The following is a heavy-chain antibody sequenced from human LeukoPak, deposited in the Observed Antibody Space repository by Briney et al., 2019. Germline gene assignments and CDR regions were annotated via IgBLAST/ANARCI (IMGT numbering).Heavy chain of an antibody. CDR1: GFTFSSYS. CDR3: ARDFEFGSAAGTPN. D-gene: IGHD6-13*01. Sequence: HRGSLRLSCAASGFTFSSYSMNWVRQAPGKGLEWVSSISSSSSYIYYADSVKGRFTISRDNAKNSLYLQMNSLRAEDTAVYYCARDFEFGSAAGTPNWGQGTLVTVSS. CDR2: ISSSSSYI. J-gene: IGHJ4*02. V-gene: IGHV3-21*01.